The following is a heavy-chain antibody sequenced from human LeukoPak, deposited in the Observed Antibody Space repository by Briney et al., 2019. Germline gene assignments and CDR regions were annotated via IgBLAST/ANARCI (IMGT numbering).Heavy chain of an antibody. V-gene: IGHV1-8*01. J-gene: IGHJ4*02. D-gene: IGHD2-8*01. CDR2: MNPNSGNT. CDR3: ARDYRELMVYATTAPFDY. CDR1: GYTFTSYD. Sequence: ASVKVSCKASGYTFTSYDINWVRQATGQGLEWMGWMNPNSGNTGYAQKLQGRVTMTTDTSTSTAYMELRSLRSDDTAVYYCARDYRELMVYATTAPFDYWGQGTLVTVSS.